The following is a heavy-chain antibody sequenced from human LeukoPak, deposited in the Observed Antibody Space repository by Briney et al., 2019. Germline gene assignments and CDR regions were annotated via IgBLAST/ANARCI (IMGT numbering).Heavy chain of an antibody. J-gene: IGHJ4*02. CDR1: GGSFSGYY. CDR3: ARLTGGSGWYYY. D-gene: IGHD6-19*01. CDR2: INHSGST. V-gene: IGHV4-34*01. Sequence: PSETLSLTCAVYGGSFSGYYWSWIRQPPGKGLEWIGEINHSGSTNYNPSLKSRVTISVDTSKNQFSLKLSSVTAADTAVYYCARLTGGSGWYYYWGQGTLVTVSS.